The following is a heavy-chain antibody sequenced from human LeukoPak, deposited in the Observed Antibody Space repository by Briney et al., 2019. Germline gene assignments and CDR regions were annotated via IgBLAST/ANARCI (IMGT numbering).Heavy chain of an antibody. CDR3: AREYSSSGLYYYYMDV. Sequence: ASVKVSCKASGYTFTSYDINWVRQATGQGLEGMGWMNPNSGNTGYAQKFQGRVTMTRNTSISTAYMELSSLRSEDTAVYYCAREYSSSGLYYYYMDVWGKGTTVTVSS. CDR1: GYTFTSYD. J-gene: IGHJ6*03. D-gene: IGHD6-6*01. CDR2: MNPNSGNT. V-gene: IGHV1-8*01.